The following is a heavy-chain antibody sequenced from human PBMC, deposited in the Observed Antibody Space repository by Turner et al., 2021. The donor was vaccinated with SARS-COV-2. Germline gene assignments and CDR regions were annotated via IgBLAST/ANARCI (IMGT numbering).Heavy chain of an antibody. J-gene: IGHJ3*02. CDR1: GFIVSSNY. CDR2: INSDGRSI. D-gene: IGHD2-2*01. Sequence: EVQLVESGGGLIQPGGSLRLSCVASGFIVSSNYMSWVRQAPGKGLEWVSRINSDGRSISYADSVKGRFSISRDNAKNTLYLQMDSLRAEDTAVYYCARESKSQPPQTDAFDIWGQGTVVSVSS. V-gene: IGHV3-74*01. CDR3: ARESKSQPPQTDAFDI.